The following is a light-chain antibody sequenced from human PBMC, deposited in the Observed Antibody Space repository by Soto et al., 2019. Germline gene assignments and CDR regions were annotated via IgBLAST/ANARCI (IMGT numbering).Light chain of an antibody. CDR2: AVS. V-gene: IGLV2-14*01. CDR3: CSYTDSGTYV. CDR1: SSDVGGYNY. Sequence: QSALTQPASVSGSPGQSITISCTGTSSDVGGYNYVSWYQQHPGKAPKLMIYAVSNRPSGVSNRFSGSKSGNTATLTISGLQAEDEADYYCCSYTDSGTYVFGTGTKVTVL. J-gene: IGLJ1*01.